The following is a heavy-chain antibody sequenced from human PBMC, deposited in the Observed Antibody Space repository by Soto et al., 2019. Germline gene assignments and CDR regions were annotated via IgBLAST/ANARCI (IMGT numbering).Heavy chain of an antibody. Sequence: DVQLLESGGHLVQPGGSLRLSCAASGFTFSSYAMSWVRQAPGKRLEWVSSASAGGDMTYYSDSVKGRFTISRDNSNNALFLQMNSLRIEDTALYYCARGDRGGSGSPASYYYSGLDVWGQGTTVTVS. CDR2: ASAGGDMT. J-gene: IGHJ6*02. CDR1: GFTFSSYA. V-gene: IGHV3-23*01. CDR3: ARGDRGGSGSPASYYYSGLDV. D-gene: IGHD3-10*01.